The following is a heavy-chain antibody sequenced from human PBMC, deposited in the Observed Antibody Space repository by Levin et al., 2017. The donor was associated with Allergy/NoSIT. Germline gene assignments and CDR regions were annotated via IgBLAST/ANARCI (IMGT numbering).Heavy chain of an antibody. CDR2: ISGSGIST. J-gene: IGHJ4*02. CDR1: GFTFSTYA. V-gene: IGHV3-23*01. CDR3: AKRGSSSWFGDDY. D-gene: IGHD3-10*01. Sequence: GGSLRLSCAAPGFTFSTYAMTWVRQVPGKGLEWVSAISGSGISTFYADSVKGRFTISRDNSKNTLYLQMNSLRAGDTALYYCAKRGSSSWFGDDYWGQGTLVTVSS.